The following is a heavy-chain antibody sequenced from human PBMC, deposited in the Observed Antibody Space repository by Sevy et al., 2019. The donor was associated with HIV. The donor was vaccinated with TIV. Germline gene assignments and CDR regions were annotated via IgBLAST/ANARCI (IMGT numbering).Heavy chain of an antibody. CDR1: GYTLTGLS. CDR3: ATAREYYQDSSGYLDF. V-gene: IGHV1-24*01. Sequence: ASLKVSCKVSGYTLTGLSMHWVRQAPGKGLEWMGRFDPEDGETIYAQNFQGRVTLTEDTSRDTAYMELSSLRYEDTAVYYCATAREYYQDSSGYLDFWGQGTLVNVSS. CDR2: FDPEDGET. D-gene: IGHD3-22*01. J-gene: IGHJ4*02.